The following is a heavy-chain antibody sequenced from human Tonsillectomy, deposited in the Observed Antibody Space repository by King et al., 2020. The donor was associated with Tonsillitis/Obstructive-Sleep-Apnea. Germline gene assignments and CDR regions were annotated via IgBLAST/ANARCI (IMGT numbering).Heavy chain of an antibody. CDR1: GFTFDDYA. V-gene: IGHV3-9*01. Sequence: VQLVESGGGLVQPGRSLRLSCAASGFTFDDYAMHWVRQAPGKGLEWVSGISWNSGSIGYADSVKGRFTISRDNAKNSLYLQMNSLRAEDTALYYCAKDEGYSSSANFDYWGRGTLVTVSS. D-gene: IGHD6-6*01. J-gene: IGHJ4*02. CDR3: AKDEGYSSSANFDY. CDR2: ISWNSGSI.